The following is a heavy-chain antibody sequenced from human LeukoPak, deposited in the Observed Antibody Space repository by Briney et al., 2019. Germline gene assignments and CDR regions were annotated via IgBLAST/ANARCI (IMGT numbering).Heavy chain of an antibody. CDR3: ARGADGHCGGDCYWND. Sequence: GGSLRLSCAASGFTFSTYSMNWVRQAPGKGLEWVSSISGSSSYIYYADSVKGRFTISRDNAKNSLYLQMNSLRAEDTAVYYCARGADGHCGGDCYWNDWGQGTLVTVPS. J-gene: IGHJ4*02. CDR2: ISGSSSYI. CDR1: GFTFSTYS. D-gene: IGHD2-21*02. V-gene: IGHV3-21*01.